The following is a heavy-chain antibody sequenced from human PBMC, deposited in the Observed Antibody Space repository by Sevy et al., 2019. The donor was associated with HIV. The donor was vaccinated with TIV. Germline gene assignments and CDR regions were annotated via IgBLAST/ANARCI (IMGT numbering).Heavy chain of an antibody. V-gene: IGHV3-9*01. D-gene: IGHD5-12*01. CDR3: AKDGDGYNSGAFDI. CDR1: GFTFDDYA. Sequence: GGSLRLSCAASGFTFDDYAMHWVRQAPGKGLEWVSGISWNSGSIGYADSVKGRLTISRDNAKNSLYLQMNSLRAEDTSLYYCAKDGDGYNSGAFDIWGQGTMVTVSS. CDR2: ISWNSGSI. J-gene: IGHJ3*02.